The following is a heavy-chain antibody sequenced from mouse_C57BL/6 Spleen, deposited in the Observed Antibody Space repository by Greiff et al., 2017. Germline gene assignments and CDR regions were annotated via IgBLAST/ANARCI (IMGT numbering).Heavy chain of an antibody. V-gene: IGHV1-55*01. J-gene: IGHJ2*01. CDR3: ARKVYYGNYFDY. D-gene: IGHD2-1*01. CDR2: IYPGSGST. CDR1: GYTFTSYW. Sequence: QVQLQQPGAELVKPGASVKMSCKASGYTFTSYWITWVKQRPGQGLEWIGDIYPGSGSTNYNEKFKSKATLTVDTSSSTAYMQLSSPTSEDSAVYYCARKVYYGNYFDYWGQGTTLTVSS.